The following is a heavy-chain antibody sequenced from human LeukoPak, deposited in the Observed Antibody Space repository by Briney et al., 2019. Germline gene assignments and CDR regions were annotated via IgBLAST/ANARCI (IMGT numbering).Heavy chain of an antibody. V-gene: IGHV3-49*04. CDR2: IRKKGYGETT. J-gene: IGHJ4*02. D-gene: IGHD4-17*01. CDR3: SRGLHDYGDSNYYFDQ. Sequence: GGSLRLSCTASGFSFGDDAWSWVRQAPGKGPEFVCFIRKKGYGETTDYAASVRGRFTISIDDAKSIAYLQMNSLEIEDTALYYCSRGLHDYGDSNYYFDQWGRGTQVTVSS. CDR1: GFSFGDDA.